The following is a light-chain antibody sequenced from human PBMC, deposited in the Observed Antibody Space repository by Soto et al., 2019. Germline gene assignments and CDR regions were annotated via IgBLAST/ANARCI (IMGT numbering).Light chain of an antibody. V-gene: IGLV2-14*01. Sequence: QSVLTQPASVSGSPGQSITISCTGTSSDVGGYNYVSWYQQHPGKATKLMIYDVSNRPSGVSNPFSGSKSGKTASLTNSGLQAEDEADYYCSSYTSSSTPYVFGTGTKVTVL. CDR3: SSYTSSSTPYV. CDR1: SSDVGGYNY. J-gene: IGLJ1*01. CDR2: DVS.